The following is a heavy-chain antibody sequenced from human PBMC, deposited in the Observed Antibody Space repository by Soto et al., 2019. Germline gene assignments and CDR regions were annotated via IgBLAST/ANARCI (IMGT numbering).Heavy chain of an antibody. V-gene: IGHV4-39*01. D-gene: IGHD5-18*01. J-gene: IGHJ6*02. Sequence: SETLSLSCTVSGGSISSSSYYGGWIRQPPGKGLEWIGSIYYSGSTYYNPSLKSRVTISVDTSKNQFSLKLSSVTAADTAVYYCACIFSGGYGYGFYYYGMDVWGQGTTVTVSS. CDR2: IYYSGST. CDR3: ACIFSGGYGYGFYYYGMDV. CDR1: GGSISSSSYY.